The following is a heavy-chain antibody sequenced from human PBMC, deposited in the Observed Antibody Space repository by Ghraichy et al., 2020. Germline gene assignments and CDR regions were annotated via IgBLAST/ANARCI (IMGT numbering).Heavy chain of an antibody. CDR1: GFTFSSYA. CDR2: ISGSGGST. J-gene: IGHJ5*02. V-gene: IGHV3-23*01. CDR3: AKGRPGGDGPYNWFDP. Sequence: GGSLRLSCAASGFTFSSYAMSWVRQAPGKGLEWVSAISGSGGSTYYADSVKGRFTISRDNSKNTLYLQMNSLRAEDTAVYYCAKGRPGGDGPYNWFDPWGQGTLVTVSS. D-gene: IGHD3-16*01.